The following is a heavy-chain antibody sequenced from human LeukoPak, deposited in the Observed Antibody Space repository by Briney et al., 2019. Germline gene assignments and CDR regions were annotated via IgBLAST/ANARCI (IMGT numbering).Heavy chain of an antibody. CDR1: GGSISSYY. Sequence: SETLSLTCTVSGGSISSYYWSWIRQPPGKGLEWIGEINHSGSTNYNPSLKSRVTISVDTSKSQFSLKLSSATAADTAVYYCASYSTGRYYYYGMDVWGQGTTVTVSS. D-gene: IGHD2-8*02. J-gene: IGHJ6*02. V-gene: IGHV4-34*01. CDR2: INHSGST. CDR3: ASYSTGRYYYYGMDV.